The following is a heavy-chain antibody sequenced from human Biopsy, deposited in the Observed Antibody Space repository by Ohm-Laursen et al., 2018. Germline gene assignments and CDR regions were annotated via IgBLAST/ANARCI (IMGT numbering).Heavy chain of an antibody. V-gene: IGHV4-59*13. CDR2: IYYSGTT. Sequence: SATLSLTCTVSGGSISSYYWNWIRQPPGKGLEWIGYIYYSGTTDYSPSLKSRVTISIDKSTNQFFLKLSSVTAEDTAVYYGARDDAVTVIRGLYYWGQGALVTVSS. CDR1: GGSISSYY. D-gene: IGHD2-21*02. J-gene: IGHJ4*02. CDR3: ARDDAVTVIRGLYY.